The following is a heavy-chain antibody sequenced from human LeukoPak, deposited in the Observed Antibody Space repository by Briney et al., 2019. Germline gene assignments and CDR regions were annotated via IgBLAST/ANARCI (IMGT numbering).Heavy chain of an antibody. D-gene: IGHD4-17*01. CDR3: ARELRDYGVFDI. V-gene: IGHV3-53*01. CDR1: GFTVSSNY. Sequence: GGSLRLSCAASGFTVSSNYMSWVRQAPGKGLEWVSEIYSDGSTYYAASVKGRFSISRDNSKNTVYLQMNCLRAEDTAVYYCARELRDYGVFDIWGQGTMVTVSS. CDR2: IYSDGST. J-gene: IGHJ3*02.